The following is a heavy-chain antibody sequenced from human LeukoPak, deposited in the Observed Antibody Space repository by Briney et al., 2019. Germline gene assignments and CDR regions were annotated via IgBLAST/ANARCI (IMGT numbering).Heavy chain of an antibody. CDR2: ISGSGGST. CDR1: GFTFSSYG. Sequence: QPGGTLRLSCAASGFTFSSYGMSWVRQAPGKGLEWVSAISGSGGSTYYADSVKGRFTISRDNSKNTLYLQMNSLRAEDTAVYYCAKEGFNYYGSGMVIWGQGTMVTVSS. J-gene: IGHJ3*02. V-gene: IGHV3-23*01. CDR3: AKEGFNYYGSGMVI. D-gene: IGHD3-10*01.